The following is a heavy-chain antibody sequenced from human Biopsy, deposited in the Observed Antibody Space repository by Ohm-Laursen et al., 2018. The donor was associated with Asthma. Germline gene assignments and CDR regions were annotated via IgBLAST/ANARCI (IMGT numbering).Heavy chain of an antibody. D-gene: IGHD3-9*01. V-gene: IGHV1-3*04. CDR3: ARTYYDFLTGQVKDVFGV. Sequence: SVKVSCKASGYNFIRFAIHWVRQVPGQRLEWMGWVNTGNGDTKYSQKFQGRVTITRDTSASTAYMELRSLRSEDTATYYCARTYYDFLTGQVKDVFGVWGQGTMVTVSS. CDR1: GYNFIRFA. J-gene: IGHJ3*01. CDR2: VNTGNGDT.